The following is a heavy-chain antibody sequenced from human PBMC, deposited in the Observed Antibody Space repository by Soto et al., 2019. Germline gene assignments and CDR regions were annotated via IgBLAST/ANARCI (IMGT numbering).Heavy chain of an antibody. Sequence: SETLSLTCTVSGGSISSYYWSWIRQPAGKGLEWIGRIYTSGSTNYNPSLKSRVTMSVDTSKSQFSLKLSSVTAADTAVYYCARVNVVVPAAIEFLDVWGQGTTVTVSS. D-gene: IGHD2-2*02. J-gene: IGHJ6*02. CDR2: IYTSGST. CDR1: GGSISSYY. CDR3: ARVNVVVPAAIEFLDV. V-gene: IGHV4-4*07.